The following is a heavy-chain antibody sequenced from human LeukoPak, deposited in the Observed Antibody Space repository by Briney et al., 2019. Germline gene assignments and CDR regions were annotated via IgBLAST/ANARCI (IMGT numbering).Heavy chain of an antibody. CDR3: AKDLRDYSSSSRNAFDI. V-gene: IGHV3-23*01. J-gene: IGHJ3*02. CDR1: GFTFSSYA. Sequence: GGSLRLSCAASGFTFSSYAMSWVRQAPGKGLEWVSAISGSGGSTYSADSVKGRFTISRDNSKNTLYLQMNSLRAEDTAVYYCAKDLRDYSSSSRNAFDIWGQGTMVTVSS. CDR2: ISGSGGST. D-gene: IGHD6-6*01.